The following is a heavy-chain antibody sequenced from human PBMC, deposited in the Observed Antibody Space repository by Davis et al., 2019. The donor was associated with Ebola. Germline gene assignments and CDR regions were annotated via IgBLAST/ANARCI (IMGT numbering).Heavy chain of an antibody. CDR1: GFTFSSYW. CDR3: ARVGYGDYWRWFDP. V-gene: IGHV3-74*01. D-gene: IGHD4-17*01. CDR2: INSDGIST. J-gene: IGHJ5*02. Sequence: GESLKISCAASGFTFSSYWMHWVRQAPGKGLVWVSRINSDGISTSYADSVKGRFTISRDNSKNTLYLQMNSLRAEDTAVYYCARVGYGDYWRWFDPWGQGTLVTVSS.